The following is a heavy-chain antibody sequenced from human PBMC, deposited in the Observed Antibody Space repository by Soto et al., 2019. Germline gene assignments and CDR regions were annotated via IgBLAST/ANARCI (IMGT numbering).Heavy chain of an antibody. D-gene: IGHD5-12*01. CDR3: ARGSASGYGFDY. V-gene: IGHV4-34*01. CDR2: INHSGST. CDR1: GGSFSSYY. J-gene: IGHJ4*02. Sequence: QVQLQQWGAGLLKPSETLSLTCAVYGGSFSSYYWNWIRQSPGKGLEWIGEINHSGSTKYNPSLKSRVTISVDTSTNQFSLNLNSVTAADTSVYYCARGSASGYGFDYWGQGTVVTVSS.